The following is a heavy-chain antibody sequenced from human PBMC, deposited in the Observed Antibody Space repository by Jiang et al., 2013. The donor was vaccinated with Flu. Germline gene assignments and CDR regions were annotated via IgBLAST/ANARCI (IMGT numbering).Heavy chain of an antibody. CDR3: VRHDKYQLISWFDL. Sequence: GSGLVKPSETLSLTCSVSGASMSSSSFYWGWIRQSPGKGLEWIGSMYYSGTAYYRPSLKSRVNISVEKSKNQFSLKLRSVTAADTAMYYCVRHDKYQLISWFDLWGQGTLVTVSS. V-gene: IGHV4-39*01. CDR2: MYYSGTA. D-gene: IGHD2-8*01. J-gene: IGHJ5*02. CDR1: GASMSSSSFY.